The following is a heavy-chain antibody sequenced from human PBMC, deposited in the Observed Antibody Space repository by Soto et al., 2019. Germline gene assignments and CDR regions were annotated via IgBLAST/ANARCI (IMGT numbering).Heavy chain of an antibody. CDR3: AKDLGDSSSSATDFDY. Sequence: GSLRLSCAASGFTFSSYAMSWVRQAPGKGLEWVSAISGSGGSTYYADSVKGRFTISRDNSKNTLYLQMNSLRAEDTAVYYCAKDLGDSSSSATDFDYWGQGTLVTVSS. D-gene: IGHD6-6*01. CDR2: ISGSGGST. J-gene: IGHJ4*02. V-gene: IGHV3-23*01. CDR1: GFTFSSYA.